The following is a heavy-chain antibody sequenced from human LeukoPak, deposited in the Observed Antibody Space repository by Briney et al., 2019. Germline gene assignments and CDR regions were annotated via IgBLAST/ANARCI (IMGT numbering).Heavy chain of an antibody. V-gene: IGHV3-7*04. J-gene: IGHJ4*02. D-gene: IGHD6-19*01. CDR2: IKDDGSAR. CDR3: ARDRPAAGSIWSDY. Sequence: GVSLTLLCTAWVFTLRIYHMISLRQSPEKAREGVANIKDDGSARNDVDSVKGRFNISRDNAKNSLYMQMTSLRAEDTAMYYCARDRPAAGSIWSDYWGQGTLVTVSS. CDR1: VFTLRIYH.